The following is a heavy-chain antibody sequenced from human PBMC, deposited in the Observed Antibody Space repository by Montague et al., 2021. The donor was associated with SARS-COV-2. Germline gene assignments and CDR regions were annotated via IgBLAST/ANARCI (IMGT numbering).Heavy chain of an antibody. V-gene: IGHV4-39*01. CDR1: GGSISSSSYY. D-gene: IGHD3-10*01. CDR3: ERSPLLWFGTALGNWFDP. J-gene: IGHJ5*02. Sequence: SETLSLTCTVSGGSISSSSYYWGWIRQPPGKGLEWIGSIYYSGSTYYNPSLKSRVTISVDTSKNQFSLKLSSVTAADTAVYYCERSPLLWFGTALGNWFDPWGQGTLVTVSS. CDR2: IYYSGST.